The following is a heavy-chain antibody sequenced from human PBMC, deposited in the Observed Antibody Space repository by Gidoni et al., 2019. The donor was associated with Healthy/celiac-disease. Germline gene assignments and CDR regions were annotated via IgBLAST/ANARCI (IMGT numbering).Heavy chain of an antibody. CDR3: ARDRHIVVVTAHWGWFDP. V-gene: IGHV4-34*01. CDR2: INHSGST. CDR1: GGSFRGYY. D-gene: IGHD2-21*02. J-gene: IGHJ5*02. Sequence: QVQLQQWGAGLLKPSETLSLTCAVYGGSFRGYYWSWIRQPPGKGLEWIGEINHSGSTNYNPSLKSRVTISVDTSKNQFSLKLSSVTAADTAVYYCARDRHIVVVTAHWGWFDPWGQGTLVTVSS.